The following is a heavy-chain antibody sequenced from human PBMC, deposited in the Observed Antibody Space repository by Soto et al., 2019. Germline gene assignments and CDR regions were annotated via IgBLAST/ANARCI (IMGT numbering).Heavy chain of an antibody. J-gene: IGHJ6*02. CDR2: IYPGDSHT. V-gene: IGHV5-51*01. D-gene: IGHD2-2*01. CDR1: GYSFTSYW. CDR3: ATLNGPSASGMDV. Sequence: PGESLKISCKGSGYSFTSYWIGWVRQMPGKGLEWMGVIYPGDSHTRYTPSVQGQVTISADKSISTAYLQWSSLKASDTAMYFCATLNGPSASGMDVWGQGTTVTVSS.